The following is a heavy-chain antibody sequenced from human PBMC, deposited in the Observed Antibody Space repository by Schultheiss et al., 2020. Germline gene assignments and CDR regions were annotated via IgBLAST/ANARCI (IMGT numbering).Heavy chain of an antibody. CDR3: ARRSSRFNWFDP. V-gene: IGHV1-8*02. J-gene: IGHJ5*02. CDR1: GYTFTSYA. Sequence: ASVKVSCKASGYTFTSYAMNWVRQATGQGLEWMGWINAGNGNTKYSQKFQGRVTMTRNTSISTAYMELNSLRSEDTAVYYCARRSSRFNWFDPWGQGTLVTVSS. CDR2: INAGNGNT.